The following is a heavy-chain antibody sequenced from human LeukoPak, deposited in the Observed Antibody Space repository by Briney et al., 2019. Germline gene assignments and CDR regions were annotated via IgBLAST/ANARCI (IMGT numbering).Heavy chain of an antibody. D-gene: IGHD2-15*01. CDR3: ARGLAGRYCSGGSCYFNWFDP. Sequence: SETLSLTCAVYGGPFSGYYWSWIRQPPGKGLEWIGEINHSGSTNYNPSLKSRVTISVDTSKNQFSLKLSSVTAADTAVYYCARGLAGRYCSGGSCYFNWFDPWGQGTLVTVSS. CDR1: GGPFSGYY. V-gene: IGHV4-34*01. CDR2: INHSGST. J-gene: IGHJ5*02.